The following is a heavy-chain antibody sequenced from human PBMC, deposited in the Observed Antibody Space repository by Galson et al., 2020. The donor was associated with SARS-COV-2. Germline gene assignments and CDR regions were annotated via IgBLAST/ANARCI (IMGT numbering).Heavy chain of an antibody. Sequence: GGSLRLSCKASGFTLSGSAVHXXRQASGEGLEWVGRIRXXXKNYXTTYAASVRGRFTLSRDDSENMAYLQMNSLKTEDTAVYYCVCGVVSKSDYWGQGTLVAVSS. J-gene: IGHJ4*02. V-gene: IGHV3-73*01. CDR2: IRXXXKNYXT. D-gene: IGHD3-3*01. CDR3: VCGVVSKSDY. CDR1: GFTLSGSA.